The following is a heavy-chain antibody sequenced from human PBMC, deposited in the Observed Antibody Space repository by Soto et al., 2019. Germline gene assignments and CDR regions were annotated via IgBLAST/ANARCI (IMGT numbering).Heavy chain of an antibody. D-gene: IGHD2-2*02. CDR2: IYYSGST. CDR3: ARAYCSSTSCYTNWFDP. J-gene: IGHJ5*02. V-gene: IGHV4-31*03. Sequence: LSLTCTVSGGSISSGGYYWSWIRQHPGKGLEWIGYIYYSGSTYYNPSLKSRVTISVDTSKNQFSLKLSSVTAADTAVYYCARAYCSSTSCYTNWFDPWGQGTLVTVS. CDR1: GGSISSGGYY.